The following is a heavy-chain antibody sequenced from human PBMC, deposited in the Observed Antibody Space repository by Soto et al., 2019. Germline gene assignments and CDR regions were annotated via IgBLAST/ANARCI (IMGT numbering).Heavy chain of an antibody. V-gene: IGHV3-30*18. J-gene: IGHJ4*02. CDR2: ISYDGSNK. D-gene: IGHD3-16*01. CDR1: GFTFSSYG. Sequence: GGSLRLSCAASGFTFSSYGMHWVRQAPGKGLEWVAVISYDGSNKYYADSVKGRFTISRDNSKNTLYLQMNSLRAEDTAVYYCAKDLIMITFGGPYHFDYWGQGTLVTVSS. CDR3: AKDLIMITFGGPYHFDY.